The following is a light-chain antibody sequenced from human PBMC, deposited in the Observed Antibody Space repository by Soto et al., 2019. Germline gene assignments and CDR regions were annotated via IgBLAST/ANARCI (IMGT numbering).Light chain of an antibody. J-gene: IGKJ5*01. CDR2: GAS. V-gene: IGKV3-20*01. Sequence: EIVLTQSPGTLSLSPGERATLSCRASQSFPLDWYQQKPDQAPRLLIFGASLRATGIPDRFSGSGSGTGFTLTISGLEPEDFAMYYCQQYGRSPRTFGQGTRVEIK. CDR1: QSFP. CDR3: QQYGRSPRT.